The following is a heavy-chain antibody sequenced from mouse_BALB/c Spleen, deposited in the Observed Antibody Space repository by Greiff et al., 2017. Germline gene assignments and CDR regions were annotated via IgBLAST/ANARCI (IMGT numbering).Heavy chain of an antibody. CDR2: IWAGGST. Sequence: VQRVESGPGLVAPSQSLSITCTVSGFSLTSYGVHWVRQPPGKGLEWLGVIWAGGSTNYNSALMSRLSISKDNSKSQVFLKMNSLQTDDTAMYYCASYYDYTVYAMDYWGQGTSVTVSS. CDR1: GFSLTSYG. V-gene: IGHV2-9*02. D-gene: IGHD2-4*01. CDR3: ASYYDYTVYAMDY. J-gene: IGHJ4*01.